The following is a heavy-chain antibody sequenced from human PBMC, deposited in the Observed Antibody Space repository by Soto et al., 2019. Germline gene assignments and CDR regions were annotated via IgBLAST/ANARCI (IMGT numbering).Heavy chain of an antibody. CDR2: IQRKSDGGTI. CDR3: STESPFNYYGMDV. J-gene: IGHJ6*02. V-gene: IGHV3-15*07. D-gene: IGHD3-3*02. CDR1: GFTVSNAW. Sequence: EVELVESGGGLVKPGGSLRLSCAASGFTVSNAWLNWVRQAPGKGLEWVGRIQRKSDGGTIDYAAPVKGRFTIARDDSKNTRYLHMDSLKTENTAVYYCSTESPFNYYGMDVWGQGTPVTVSS.